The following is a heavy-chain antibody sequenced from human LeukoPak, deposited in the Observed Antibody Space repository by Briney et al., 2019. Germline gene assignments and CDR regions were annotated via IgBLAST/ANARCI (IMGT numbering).Heavy chain of an antibody. D-gene: IGHD3-22*01. CDR3: ARGGHYYDSSGLTFDY. J-gene: IGHJ4*02. Sequence: GGSLRLSCAASGFTFSSYAMHWVRQAPGKGLEWVAVISYDGSNKYYADSVKGRFTISRDNSKNTLYLQMNSLRAEDTAVYYCARGGHYYDSSGLTFDYWGQGTLVTVSS. CDR2: ISYDGSNK. V-gene: IGHV3-30*04. CDR1: GFTFSSYA.